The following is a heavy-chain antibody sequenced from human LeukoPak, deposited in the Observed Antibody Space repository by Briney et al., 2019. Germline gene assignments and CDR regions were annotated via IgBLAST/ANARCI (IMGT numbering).Heavy chain of an antibody. CDR3: ASWIRN. CDR1: GFPYSILW. Sequence: NPGGPLRLSCGPSGFPYSILWMLWARQAPGKGREGVANIKQDRSEKYYVDSVKGRFTISRDNAKTALYLQMNSLRVEDTAVYCCASWIRNWGQGTLVTVSS. V-gene: IGHV3-7*01. CDR2: IKQDRSEK. D-gene: IGHD2-2*03. J-gene: IGHJ4*02.